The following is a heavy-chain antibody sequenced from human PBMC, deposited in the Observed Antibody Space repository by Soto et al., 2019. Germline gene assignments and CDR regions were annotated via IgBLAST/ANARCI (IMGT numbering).Heavy chain of an antibody. J-gene: IGHJ6*02. D-gene: IGHD3-10*01. V-gene: IGHV3-30*03. CDR3: ARDYWGTMVQTWGMDV. Sequence: QVQLVESGGGVVQPGRSLRLSCAASGFTFSNDGMHWVRQAPGKGLEWVAVISYDGINKHYADSVKGRFTISRDKSKNTVYLQMNSLRAEDTAMYYCARDYWGTMVQTWGMDVWGQGTTVTVS. CDR2: ISYDGINK. CDR1: GFTFSNDG.